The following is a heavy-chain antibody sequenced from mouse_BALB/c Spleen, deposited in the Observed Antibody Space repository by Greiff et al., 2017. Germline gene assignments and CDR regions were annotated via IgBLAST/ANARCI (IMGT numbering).Heavy chain of an antibody. J-gene: IGHJ3*01. CDR2: ISYSGST. Sequence: DVKLVESGPGLVKPSQSLSLTCTVTGYSITSDYAWNWIRQFPGNKLEWMGYISYSGSTSYNPSLKSRISITRDTSKNQFFLQLNSVTTEDTATYYCASEAYWGQGTLVTVSA. V-gene: IGHV3-2*02. CDR3: ASEAY. CDR1: GYSITSDYA.